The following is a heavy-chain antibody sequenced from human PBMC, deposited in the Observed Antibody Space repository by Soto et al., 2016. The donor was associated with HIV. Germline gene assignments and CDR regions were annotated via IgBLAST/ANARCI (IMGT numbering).Heavy chain of an antibody. CDR3: AREGGVPGAFDF. V-gene: IGHV1-8*01. J-gene: IGHJ3*01. Sequence: QVQLVQSGAEVKKPGASVKVSCKAFGYTFPSYDINWVRQATGQGLEWIGWMNPNSGKTGYAQKFQGRVTITRNTSISTAYMELSSLRSDDTAVYYCAREGGVPGAFDFWGQGTMVTVSS. CDR1: GYTFPSYD. D-gene: IGHD3-16*01. CDR2: MNPNSGKT.